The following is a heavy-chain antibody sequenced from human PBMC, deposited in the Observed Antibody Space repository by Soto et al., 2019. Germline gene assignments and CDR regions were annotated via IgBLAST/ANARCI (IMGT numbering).Heavy chain of an antibody. CDR1: GGTFSSYA. J-gene: IGHJ3*02. V-gene: IGHV1-69*06. Sequence: QVQLVQSGAEVKKPGSSVKVSCKASGGTFSSYAISWVRQAPGQGLEWMGGIIPIFGTANYAQKFQGRVTITADKSTSTAYVELRRLRSEDTAVYYCGLVQLERRAPFAFDIWGQGTMVTVSS. D-gene: IGHD1-1*01. CDR2: IIPIFGTA. CDR3: GLVQLERRAPFAFDI.